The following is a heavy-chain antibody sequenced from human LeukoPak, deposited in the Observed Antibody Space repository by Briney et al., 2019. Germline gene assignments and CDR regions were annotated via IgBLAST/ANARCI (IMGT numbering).Heavy chain of an antibody. J-gene: IGHJ5*02. CDR3: ARESYNWNDGWFDP. CDR1: GASFSGYY. Sequence: SETLSLTCAVYGASFSGYYGGWVRQPPGKGLELIGEINHGGSTNYHPSLKSRVTISVDTSKNQFSLKLSSVSAADTAVYYCARESYNWNDGWFDPWGQGTLVTVSS. CDR2: INHGGST. V-gene: IGHV4-34*01. D-gene: IGHD1-20*01.